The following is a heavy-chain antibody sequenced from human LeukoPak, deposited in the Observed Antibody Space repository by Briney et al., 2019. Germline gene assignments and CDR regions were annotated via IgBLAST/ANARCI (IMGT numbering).Heavy chain of an antibody. Sequence: GESLNISCTGSGYIFTSYWIGWVRQMPGKGLEWMGIIYPGDSDTRYSPSFQGQVTISADKSISTAYLQWSSLKASDTAMYYCARHEVAVAGTTVDYWGQGTLVTVSS. V-gene: IGHV5-51*01. CDR2: IYPGDSDT. CDR3: ARHEVAVAGTTVDY. D-gene: IGHD6-19*01. CDR1: GYIFTSYW. J-gene: IGHJ4*02.